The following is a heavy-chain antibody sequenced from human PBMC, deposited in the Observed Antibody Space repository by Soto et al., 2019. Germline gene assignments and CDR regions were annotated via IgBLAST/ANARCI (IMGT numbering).Heavy chain of an antibody. J-gene: IGHJ3*02. Sequence: EVQLLESGRGLVKSGGSLRLSCAASGFTFSTYAMSWVRQAPGKGLEWVSAVTASGDSTYYADSVRGRFTISRDNSIKTLFMQMNSLRAKNTVVYYWAHPRVYGVFDAYDIRGQGSMVNVS. D-gene: IGHD2-8*01. V-gene: IGHV3-23*01. CDR3: AHPRVYGVFDAYDI. CDR1: GFTFSTYA. CDR2: VTASGDST.